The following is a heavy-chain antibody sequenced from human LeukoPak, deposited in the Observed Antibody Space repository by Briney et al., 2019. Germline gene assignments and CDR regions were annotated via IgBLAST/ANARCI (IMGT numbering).Heavy chain of an antibody. V-gene: IGHV4-39*07. CDR1: GGSISSSNYY. CDR3: ARVDSNAPAFDY. D-gene: IGHD4-11*01. CDR2: NFYSGRT. J-gene: IGHJ4*02. Sequence: SETLSLTCTVSGGSISSSNYYWGWIRQPPGKGLEWIGSNFYSGRTYNNPSLKSRVSISVDTSKNQFSLKLSSVTAADTAVYYCARVDSNAPAFDYWGQGTLVTVSS.